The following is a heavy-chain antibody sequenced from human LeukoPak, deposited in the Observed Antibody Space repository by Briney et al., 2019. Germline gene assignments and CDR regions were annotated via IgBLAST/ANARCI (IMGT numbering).Heavy chain of an antibody. CDR2: IYSGGGT. CDR3: ARAGRLRIAVAPIDY. CDR1: GFTVSSNY. D-gene: IGHD6-19*01. Sequence: GGSPRLSCAASGFTVSSNYMSWVRQAPGKGLEWVSVIYSGGGTYYADSVKGRFTISRDNSKNTLYLQMNSLRAEDTAVYYCARAGRLRIAVAPIDYWGQGTLVTVSS. J-gene: IGHJ4*02. V-gene: IGHV3-53*01.